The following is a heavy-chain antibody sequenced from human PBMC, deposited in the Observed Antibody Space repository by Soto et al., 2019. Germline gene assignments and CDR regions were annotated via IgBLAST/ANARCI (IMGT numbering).Heavy chain of an antibody. V-gene: IGHV3-74*02. D-gene: IGHD2-15*01. J-gene: IGHJ6*03. CDR1: GFTFSNYW. Sequence: EVQLVESGGGLVQPGGSLRLSCAASGFTFSNYWMYWVRQAPGKGLEWVSRINSDGSVSSYADSVKGRLTISRDNVKNTLYQQMDSLRAEDTAVYYCARGGCFGGTCYSLAVSFYYYMDGWGKGTTVTVFS. CDR2: INSDGSVS. CDR3: ARGGCFGGTCYSLAVSFYYYMDG.